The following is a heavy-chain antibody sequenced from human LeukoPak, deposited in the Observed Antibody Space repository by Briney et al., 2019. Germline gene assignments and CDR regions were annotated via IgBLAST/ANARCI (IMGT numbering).Heavy chain of an antibody. CDR3: ARASVRYFDY. CDR2: INHSGST. V-gene: IGHV4-34*01. D-gene: IGHD3-10*02. J-gene: IGHJ4*02. Sequence: SETLSLTCTVSGGSISGYYWSWIRQPPGKGLEWIGEINHSGSTNYNPSLKSRVTISVDTSKNQFSLKLSSVTAADTAVYYCARASVRYFDYWGQGTPVTVSS. CDR1: GGSISGYY.